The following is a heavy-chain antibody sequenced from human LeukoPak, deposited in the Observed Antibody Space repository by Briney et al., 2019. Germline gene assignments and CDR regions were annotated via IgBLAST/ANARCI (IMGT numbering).Heavy chain of an antibody. V-gene: IGHV3-23*01. CDR3: AKVPYYYFWNGYYPVFDY. D-gene: IGHD3-3*01. J-gene: IGHJ4*02. CDR2: IGGRGDST. Sequence: GGSLRLSCAASGFTFGSYALTWVRQAPGEGLQWVSAIGGRGDSTYYADSVEGRFTISRDNSKDALFLQMSSLRAEDTAVYYCAKVPYYYFWNGYYPVFDYWGQGTLVTVSS. CDR1: GFTFGSYA.